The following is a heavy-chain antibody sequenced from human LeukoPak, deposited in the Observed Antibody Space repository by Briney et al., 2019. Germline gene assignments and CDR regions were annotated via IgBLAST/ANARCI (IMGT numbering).Heavy chain of an antibody. J-gene: IGHJ4*02. D-gene: IGHD3-10*01. CDR2: IRYDGSNK. CDR1: GFTFSSYG. Sequence: GGSLRLSCAASGFTFSSYGMHWVRQAPGKGLEWVAFIRYDGSNKYYADSVKGRFTISRDNSKNTLYLQMNSLRAEDTAVYYCAKDSRYYGSGSTLSYFDYWGQGTLVTVSS. CDR3: AKDSRYYGSGSTLSYFDY. V-gene: IGHV3-30*02.